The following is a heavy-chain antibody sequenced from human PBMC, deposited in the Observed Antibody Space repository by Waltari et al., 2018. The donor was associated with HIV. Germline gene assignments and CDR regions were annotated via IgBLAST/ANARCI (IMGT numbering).Heavy chain of an antibody. V-gene: IGHV1-2*06. CDR3: ARRGSSGSYWFDP. Sequence: QVQLVQSGAAVTKRRASVKVSCRASGYTSTHYYMHWVRQAPGQGLEWMGRINPNSGGTNYAQKFQGRVTMTRDTSISTAYMELSRLRSDDTAVYYCARRGSSGSYWFDPWGQGTLVTVSS. CDR2: INPNSGGT. D-gene: IGHD1-26*01. J-gene: IGHJ5*02. CDR1: GYTSTHYY.